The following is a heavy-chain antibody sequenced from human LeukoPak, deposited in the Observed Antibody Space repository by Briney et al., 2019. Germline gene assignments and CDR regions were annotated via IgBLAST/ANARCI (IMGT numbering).Heavy chain of an antibody. Sequence: ASVKVSCKASGGTFSSYAISWVRQAPGQGLERMGGIIPIFGTANYAQKFQGRVTITTDESTSTAYMELSSLRSEDTAVYYCARDGGQYSNPHRYNWFDPWGQGTLVTVPS. CDR2: IIPIFGTA. J-gene: IGHJ5*02. CDR1: GGTFSSYA. V-gene: IGHV1-69*05. CDR3: ARDGGQYSNPHRYNWFDP. D-gene: IGHD6-6*01.